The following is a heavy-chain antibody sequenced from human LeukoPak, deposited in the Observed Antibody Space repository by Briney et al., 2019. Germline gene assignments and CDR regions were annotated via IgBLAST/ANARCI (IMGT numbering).Heavy chain of an antibody. CDR3: ARRLAVAGTYSGMDV. CDR2: ISFNGAYT. CDR1: GFTFSSYA. J-gene: IGHJ6*02. Sequence: GGSLRLSCAASGFTFSSYAMSWVRQAPGKGLEWVSYISFNGAYTNYADSVKGRFTVSSDNARNSLYLQMSSLRAEDTAVYYCARRLAVAGTYSGMDVWGQGTTVTVSS. D-gene: IGHD6-19*01. V-gene: IGHV3-11*03.